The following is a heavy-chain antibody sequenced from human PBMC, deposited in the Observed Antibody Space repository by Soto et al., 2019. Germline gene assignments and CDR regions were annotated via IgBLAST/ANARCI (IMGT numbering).Heavy chain of an antibody. D-gene: IGHD3-22*01. CDR1: GFTFRSHW. Sequence: EVQLVESGGGLVQPGGSLRLSCAASGFTFRSHWMSWVRQAPGKGLEWVANIKQDGSEKYYVDSVKGRVTISRDNAKNSLYLQMNSLRAEDTAVYYCARAAYYDSSGYYCGNWGQGTLVTVSS. J-gene: IGHJ4*02. CDR2: IKQDGSEK. V-gene: IGHV3-7*04. CDR3: ARAAYYDSSGYYCGN.